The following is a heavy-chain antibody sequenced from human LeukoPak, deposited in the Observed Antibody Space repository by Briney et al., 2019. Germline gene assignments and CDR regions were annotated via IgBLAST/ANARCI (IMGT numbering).Heavy chain of an antibody. CDR1: GGSISSYY. CDR3: ARDGYDSSGYWGYYYYYMDV. D-gene: IGHD3-22*01. Sequence: SETLSLTCTVSGGSISSYYWSWIRQPPGKGLEWIGYIYTSGSTNYNPSLKSRVTMSVDTSKNQFSLKLSSVTAADTAVYYCARDGYDSSGYWGYYYYYMDVWGKGPRSPSP. CDR2: IYTSGST. V-gene: IGHV4-4*09. J-gene: IGHJ6*03.